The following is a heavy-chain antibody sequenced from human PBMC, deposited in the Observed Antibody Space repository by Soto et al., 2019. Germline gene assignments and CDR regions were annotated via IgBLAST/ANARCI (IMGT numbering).Heavy chain of an antibody. Sequence: QVQLVQSGAEVKKPGSSVKVSCKASGGTFSSYAISWVRQAPGQGLEWMGGIIPIFGTANYAQKFQGRVTITADASTSTAYMELSSLRSEDTAVYYCAREGYGSGGSCYSGYYYYGMDVWGQGTTVTVSS. D-gene: IGHD2-15*01. CDR3: AREGYGSGGSCYSGYYYYGMDV. J-gene: IGHJ6*02. V-gene: IGHV1-69*12. CDR1: GGTFSSYA. CDR2: IIPIFGTA.